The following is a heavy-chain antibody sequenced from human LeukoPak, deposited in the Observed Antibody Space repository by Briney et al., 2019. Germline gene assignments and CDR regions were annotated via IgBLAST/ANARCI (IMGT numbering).Heavy chain of an antibody. J-gene: IGHJ5*02. CDR1: GYSFSNYW. CDR2: IYPDDSDT. V-gene: IGHV5-51*01. Sequence: KAGESLKISCKGSGYSFSNYWIGWVRQMPGKGLEWMGIIYPDDSDTRYSPSFQGQVTISADRSTNTAYLQWSSLKASDTAMYYCARQRYYDSSGQFDPWGQGTLVTVSS. CDR3: ARQRYYDSSGQFDP. D-gene: IGHD3-22*01.